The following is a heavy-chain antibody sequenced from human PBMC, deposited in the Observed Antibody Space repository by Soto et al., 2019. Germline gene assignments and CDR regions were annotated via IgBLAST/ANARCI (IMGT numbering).Heavy chain of an antibody. CDR1: GGTFSIYA. V-gene: IGHV1-69*13. Sequence: SVKVSGKASGGTFSIYAISWVLQSPGQWLEWMGGIIPIFGTANYAQKFQGRVTITADESTSTAYMELSSLRSEDTAVYYCARGKQRHIQSMPYNWFDPWGQGTLVTVSS. CDR3: ARGKQRHIQSMPYNWFDP. J-gene: IGHJ5*02. CDR2: IIPIFGTA. D-gene: IGHD1-1*01.